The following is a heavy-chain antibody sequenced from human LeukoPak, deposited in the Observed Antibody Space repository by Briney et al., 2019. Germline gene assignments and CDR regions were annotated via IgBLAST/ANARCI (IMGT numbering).Heavy chain of an antibody. CDR3: ARDRHSGSWYGGGGNY. Sequence: ASVKVSCKASGYTFTSYGISWVRQAPGQGLEWMGWISAYNGNTNYAQKLQGRVTMTTDTSTSTAYMELRSLRSDDTAVYYCARDRHSGSWYGGGGNYWGQGTLVTVSS. CDR1: GYTFTSYG. D-gene: IGHD6-13*01. J-gene: IGHJ4*02. V-gene: IGHV1-18*01. CDR2: ISAYNGNT.